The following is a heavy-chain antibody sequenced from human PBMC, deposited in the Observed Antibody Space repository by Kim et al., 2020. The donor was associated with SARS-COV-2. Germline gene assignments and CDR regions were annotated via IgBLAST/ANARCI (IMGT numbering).Heavy chain of an antibody. D-gene: IGHD3-22*01. Sequence: GESLKISCKGSGYSFTNYWISWVRQMPGKGLEWVGRIDPSDSYTKYSPSFQGHVTFSADKSTTTAYLQWSSLKASDTAMYYCGRHLDNYYDTSGHLTGYWGQGTLVTVSS. CDR3: GRHLDNYYDTSGHLTGY. V-gene: IGHV5-10-1*01. CDR2: IDPSDSYT. CDR1: GYSFTNYW. J-gene: IGHJ4*02.